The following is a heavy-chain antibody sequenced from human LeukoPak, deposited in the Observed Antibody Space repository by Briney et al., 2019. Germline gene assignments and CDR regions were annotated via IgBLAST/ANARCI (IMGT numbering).Heavy chain of an antibody. CDR1: GYTFTSYD. CDR3: ARGRPDYYDFWSGYYEGFDY. CDR2: MNPYSGNT. D-gene: IGHD3-3*01. Sequence: ASVRVSCKASGYTFTSYDINWVRQATAQGLEWMGWMNPYSGNTGYAQKFQGRVTMTRNTSISTAYMELSSLRSEDTAVYYCARGRPDYYDFWSGYYEGFDYWGEGTLVTVSS. V-gene: IGHV1-8*01. J-gene: IGHJ4*02.